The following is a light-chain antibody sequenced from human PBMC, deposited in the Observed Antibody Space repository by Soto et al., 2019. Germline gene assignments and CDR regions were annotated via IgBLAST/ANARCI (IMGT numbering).Light chain of an antibody. CDR3: QQYNNWPRT. V-gene: IGKV3-15*01. CDR1: QRVSSY. J-gene: IGKJ1*01. CDR2: GSS. Sequence: EIVMTQSPATLSVSPGERATLSCRASQRVSSYLAWYHQKPGQAPRLLIYGSSTRATGIPARFSGSGSGTEFTLTINSLQSEDLAVYYCQQYNNWPRTFGQGTKVDIK.